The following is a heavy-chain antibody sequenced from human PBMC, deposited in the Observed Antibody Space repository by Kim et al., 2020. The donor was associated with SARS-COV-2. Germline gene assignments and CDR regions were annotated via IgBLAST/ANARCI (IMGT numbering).Heavy chain of an antibody. J-gene: IGHJ4*02. V-gene: IGHV3-53*01. D-gene: IGHD1-1*01. CDR2: ST. CDR3: AREPARRADY. Sequence: STVHTESEKGRFTIARGNAKTMLLLQVDSLKIEDTAVYYCAREPARRADYWGQGTLVTVSS.